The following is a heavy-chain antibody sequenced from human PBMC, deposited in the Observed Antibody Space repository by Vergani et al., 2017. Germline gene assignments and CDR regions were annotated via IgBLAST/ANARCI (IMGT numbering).Heavy chain of an antibody. CDR2: IYYSGST. V-gene: IGHV4-39*01. J-gene: IGHJ5*02. Sequence: QLQLQESGPGLVKPSATLSLTCSVSGASIRSSNYYWGWIRQPPWKGLEWIASIYYSGSTYYNPSLKSRVTISVDTSKNQFSLKLSSVTAADTAVYFCARHSTVEWLVILVLIDPWGQGILVTVSS. CDR3: ARHSTVEWLVILVLIDP. CDR1: GASIRSSNYY. D-gene: IGHD6-19*01.